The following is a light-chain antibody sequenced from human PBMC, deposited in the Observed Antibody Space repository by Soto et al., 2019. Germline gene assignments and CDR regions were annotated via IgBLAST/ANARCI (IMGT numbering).Light chain of an antibody. Sequence: IVMTQSPATLSVSPGERATLSCRASQSVSSNLAWYQQKPGQAPRLLIYGASTRATGIPARFSGSGSGTEFTLTISSLQSEDSAVYYCQQYNIWPPITFGQGTRLEIK. CDR3: QQYNIWPPIT. J-gene: IGKJ5*01. CDR1: QSVSSN. V-gene: IGKV3-15*01. CDR2: GAS.